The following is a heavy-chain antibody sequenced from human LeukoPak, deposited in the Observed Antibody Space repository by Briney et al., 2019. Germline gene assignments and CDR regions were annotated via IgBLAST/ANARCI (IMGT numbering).Heavy chain of an antibody. Sequence: SVKVSCKASGGTFSKNTISWVRQRPGQGLEWMGGITPLFGTANYAQKFQGRVTITADESTSTAYMELSSLRSEDTAVYYCARARSSGWYILDYWGQGTLVTVSS. CDR3: ARARSSGWYILDY. CDR1: GGTFSKNT. J-gene: IGHJ4*02. V-gene: IGHV1-69*01. D-gene: IGHD6-19*01. CDR2: ITPLFGTA.